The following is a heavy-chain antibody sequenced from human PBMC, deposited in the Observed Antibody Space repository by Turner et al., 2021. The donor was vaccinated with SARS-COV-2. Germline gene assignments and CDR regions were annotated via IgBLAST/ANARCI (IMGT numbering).Heavy chain of an antibody. CDR3: ATLVARQLVKAGWYFDL. D-gene: IGHD6-13*01. Sequence: QLQLQESGPGLVKPSETLSLTCTVSGGSISSSSYYWGWIRQPPGKGLEWIGSSYYSGSTYYDPSLKSRVTISVDTSKNQFSLKLSSVTAADTAVYYCATLVARQLVKAGWYFDLWGRGTLVTVSS. J-gene: IGHJ2*01. CDR1: GGSISSSSYY. V-gene: IGHV4-39*01. CDR2: SYYSGST.